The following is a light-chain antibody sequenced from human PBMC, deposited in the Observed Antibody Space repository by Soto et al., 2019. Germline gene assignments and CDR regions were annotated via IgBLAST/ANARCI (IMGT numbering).Light chain of an antibody. CDR2: DAS. CDR1: QSVSNN. CDR3: QKYSNWPVYS. Sequence: EIVMTQSPATLSVSPGVRATLSCRASQSVSNNLAWYQQKPGQAPRLHMYDASTRATGIPARFSGSGSGIELTLTISSPQSEVFGFYYCQKYSNWPVYSFGQGTRLEIK. V-gene: IGKV3-15*01. J-gene: IGKJ2*03.